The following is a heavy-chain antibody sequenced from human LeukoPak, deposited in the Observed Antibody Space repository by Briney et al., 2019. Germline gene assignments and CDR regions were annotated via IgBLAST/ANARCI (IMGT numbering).Heavy chain of an antibody. CDR1: GFSFSSYW. V-gene: IGHV3-7*01. D-gene: IGHD7-27*01. Sequence: PGGSLRLSCAASGFSFSSYWISWVRQAPGKGLEWVANIKQDGSEKYYVDSVKGRFTISRDNAKYSLYLQMDSLRAEDTAVYYCARDKRTGDSYFDSWGQGTLVTVSS. CDR2: IKQDGSEK. J-gene: IGHJ4*02. CDR3: ARDKRTGDSYFDS.